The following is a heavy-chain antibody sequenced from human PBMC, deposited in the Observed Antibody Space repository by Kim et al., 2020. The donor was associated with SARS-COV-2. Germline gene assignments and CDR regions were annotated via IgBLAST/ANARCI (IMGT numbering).Heavy chain of an antibody. CDR2: INPKSGGT. D-gene: IGHD2-21*02. J-gene: IGHJ4*02. CDR1: GYTFTAYF. CDR3: ARDPRVGGGDCPDY. V-gene: IGHV1-2*02. Sequence: ASVKVSCKASGYTFTAYFMHWVRQAPGQGLEWMGWINPKSGGTNYAQKFQGRVTMVRDTSINTAYMELTSLTSDDTAVYYCARDPRVGGGDCPDYWGQGTLVTVSS.